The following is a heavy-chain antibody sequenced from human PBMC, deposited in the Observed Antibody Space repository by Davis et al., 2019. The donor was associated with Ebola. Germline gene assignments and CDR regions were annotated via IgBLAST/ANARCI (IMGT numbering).Heavy chain of an antibody. V-gene: IGHV4-59*11. CDR2: IYNSGSI. CDR1: GGSLSGRY. J-gene: IGHJ3*01. CDR3: ATNSSGWDFQAFDL. D-gene: IGHD6-25*01. Sequence: PSETLSLTCTVSGGSLSGRYWSWIRQAPGKGLDWIGQIYNSGSINYNPSLKSRVSMSVDTSKNHFSLKLTSVTEADTAVYYCATNSSGWDFQAFDLWGQGTMVTVSS.